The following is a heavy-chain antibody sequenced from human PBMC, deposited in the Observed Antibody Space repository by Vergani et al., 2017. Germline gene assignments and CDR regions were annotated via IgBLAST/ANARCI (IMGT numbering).Heavy chain of an antibody. V-gene: IGHV4-38-2*01. J-gene: IGHJ4*02. CDR1: GYSISSGYY. Sequence: QVQLQESGPGLVKPSETLSLTCVVSGYSISSGYYWGWIRQPPGKGLEWIGSIHHSGSTYYNPSLKSRVSISVDTSKNQFSLKLSSVTAADTAVYYCARHVYFDSSGYYYNFDYWCQGTLVTVSS. CDR3: ARHVYFDSSGYYYNFDY. CDR2: IHHSGST. D-gene: IGHD3-22*01.